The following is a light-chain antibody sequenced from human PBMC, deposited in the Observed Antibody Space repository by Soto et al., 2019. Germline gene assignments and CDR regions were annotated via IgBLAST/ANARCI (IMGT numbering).Light chain of an antibody. CDR1: QIIGTY. CDR2: DAS. V-gene: IGKV1-39*01. Sequence: DIPMTQSPSSLSASVGDRVTITCRASQIIGTYLNWYQQKSGQAPKLLIYDASNLQSGVPSRFSGSGSGTDFTLTISSLQPEDFATFYCQQSFTTPVTFGQGTKVEIK. CDR3: QQSFTTPVT. J-gene: IGKJ1*01.